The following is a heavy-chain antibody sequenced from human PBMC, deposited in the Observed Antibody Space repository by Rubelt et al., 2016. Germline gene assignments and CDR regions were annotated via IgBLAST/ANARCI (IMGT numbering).Heavy chain of an antibody. CDR3: ARSQYSSGWRTYYYYYGMDV. CDR2: INHSGST. V-gene: IGHV4-34*01. CDR1: GGSFSGYY. D-gene: IGHD6-19*01. Sequence: QVQLQQWGAGLLKPSETLSLTCAVYGGSFSGYYWSWIRQPPGKGLEWIGEINHSGSTNYNPSLKSRVTISVDTSKNQVSLKLSSVTAADTAVYYCARSQYSSGWRTYYYYYGMDVWGQGTTVTVSS. J-gene: IGHJ6*02.